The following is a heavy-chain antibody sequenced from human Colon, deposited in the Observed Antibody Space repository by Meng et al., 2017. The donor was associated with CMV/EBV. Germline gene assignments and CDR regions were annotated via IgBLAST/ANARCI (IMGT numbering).Heavy chain of an antibody. D-gene: IGHD3-10*01. CDR1: GGTFSSYS. Sequence: SVQVSCKASGGTFSSYSISWVRQAPGHGLEWMGGIIPILGIANYAQKSQGRVTITADNSTSTAYMEPSSLRSEETAVYYCARHIPYYYGSGSTPYYFDYWGQGTLVTVSS. J-gene: IGHJ4*02. V-gene: IGHV1-69*10. CDR2: IIPILGIA. CDR3: ARHIPYYYGSGSTPYYFDY.